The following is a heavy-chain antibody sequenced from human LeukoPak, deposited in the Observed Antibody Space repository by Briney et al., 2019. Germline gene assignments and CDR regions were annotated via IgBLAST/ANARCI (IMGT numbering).Heavy chain of an antibody. J-gene: IGHJ4*02. V-gene: IGHV3-23*01. CDR2: ISGSGGST. CDR3: AKEVAAAGTIDY. D-gene: IGHD6-13*01. Sequence: PGVSLRLSCAASGFTFSSYAKSWVRQAPGKGLEWVSAISGSGGSTYYADSVKGRFTISRDNSKNTLYLQMNSLRAEDTAVYYCAKEVAAAGTIDYWGQGTLVTVSS. CDR1: GFTFSSYA.